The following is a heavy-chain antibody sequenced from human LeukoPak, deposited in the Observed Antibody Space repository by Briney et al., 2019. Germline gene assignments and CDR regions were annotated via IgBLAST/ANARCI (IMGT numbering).Heavy chain of an antibody. J-gene: IGHJ3*02. Sequence: SETLSLTCAVCGGSFSGYYWSWIRQPPGKGLEWIGEINHSGSTNYNPSLKSRVTISVDTSKNQFSLKLSSVTAADTAVYYCARALYYDYIWGSYRLPHEIDAFDIWGQGTMVTVPS. CDR1: GGSFSGYY. CDR3: ARALYYDYIWGSYRLPHEIDAFDI. V-gene: IGHV4-34*01. CDR2: INHSGST. D-gene: IGHD3-16*02.